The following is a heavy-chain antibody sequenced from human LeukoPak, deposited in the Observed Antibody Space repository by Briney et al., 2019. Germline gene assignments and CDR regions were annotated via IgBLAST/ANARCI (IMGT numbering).Heavy chain of an antibody. CDR3: ATRITMIVVPLY. CDR2: IRYDGSNK. D-gene: IGHD3-22*01. CDR1: GFTVSSNY. J-gene: IGHJ4*02. Sequence: GGSLRLSCAASGFTVSSNYMSWVRQAPGKGLEWVAFIRYDGSNKYYADSVKGRFTISRDNSKNTLYLQMNSLRAEDTAVYYCATRITMIVVPLYWGQGTLVTVSS. V-gene: IGHV3-30*02.